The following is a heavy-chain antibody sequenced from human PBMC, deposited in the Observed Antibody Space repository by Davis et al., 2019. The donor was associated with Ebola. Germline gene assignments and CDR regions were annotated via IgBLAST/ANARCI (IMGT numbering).Heavy chain of an antibody. D-gene: IGHD3-22*01. Sequence: GGSLRLSCAASGFTFSSYGMHWVRQAPGKGLEWVAVISYDGSNKYYADSVKGRFTISRDNSKNTLYLQMNSLRAEDTAVYYCARGLGTMIVVVTYGMDVWGKGTTVTVSS. V-gene: IGHV3-30*03. CDR1: GFTFSSYG. CDR2: ISYDGSNK. J-gene: IGHJ6*04. CDR3: ARGLGTMIVVVTYGMDV.